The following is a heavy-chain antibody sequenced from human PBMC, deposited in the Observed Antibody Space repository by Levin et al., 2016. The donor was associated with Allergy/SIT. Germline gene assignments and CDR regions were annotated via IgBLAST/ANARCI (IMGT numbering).Heavy chain of an antibody. CDR1: GFTFSTFA. J-gene: IGHJ4*02. CDR3: AKGGYSYGYLDY. CDR2: INDNGGHT. V-gene: IGHV3-23*01. D-gene: IGHD5-18*01. Sequence: GESLKISCAASGFTFSTFAMSWVRQAPGKGLEWVSIINDNGGHTYTAESVKGRFTIARDNAKNTLYLQMNSLRAEDTAVYYCAKGGYSYGYLDYWGQGTRVTVSS.